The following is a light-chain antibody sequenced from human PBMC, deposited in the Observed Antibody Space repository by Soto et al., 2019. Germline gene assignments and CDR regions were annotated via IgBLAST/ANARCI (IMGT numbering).Light chain of an antibody. J-gene: IGKJ1*01. V-gene: IGKV1-12*01. CDR2: TAS. CDR1: QGISNW. Sequence: IQMNQSPSYLPSLVGARITITFRAIQGISNWLAWFQQKPGKAPKLLIYTASRLQSGVPSRFSGSGSGTDFTLTISSLQPEDFATYYCQQSNSFPLTFGQGTKVDIK. CDR3: QQSNSFPLT.